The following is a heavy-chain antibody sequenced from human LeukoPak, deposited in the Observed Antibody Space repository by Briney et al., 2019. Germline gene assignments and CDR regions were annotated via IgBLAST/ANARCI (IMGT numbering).Heavy chain of an antibody. Sequence: GGSLRLSCAASEFSFSNYGMHWVRQAPGKGLEWVSVIYSGGSTYYADSVKGRFTISRDNSKNTLYLQMNSLRAEDTAVYYCRVDYYGSGLYGMDVWGQGTTVTVSS. V-gene: IGHV3-NL1*01. CDR3: RVDYYGSGLYGMDV. CDR1: EFSFSNYG. D-gene: IGHD3-10*01. J-gene: IGHJ6*02. CDR2: IYSGGST.